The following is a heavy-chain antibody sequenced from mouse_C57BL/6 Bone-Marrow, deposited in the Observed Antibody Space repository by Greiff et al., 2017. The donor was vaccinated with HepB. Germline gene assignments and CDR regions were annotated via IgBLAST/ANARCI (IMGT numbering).Heavy chain of an antibody. J-gene: IGHJ2*01. Sequence: VQLQQSGPELVKPGASVKISCKASGYAFSSSWMNWVKQRPGKGLEWIGRIYPGDGDTNYNGKFKGKATLTADKSSSTAYMQLSSLTSEDSAVYFCARQLRLYFDYWGQGTTLTVSS. CDR1: GYAFSSSW. CDR2: IYPGDGDT. CDR3: ARQLRLYFDY. V-gene: IGHV1-82*01. D-gene: IGHD3-2*02.